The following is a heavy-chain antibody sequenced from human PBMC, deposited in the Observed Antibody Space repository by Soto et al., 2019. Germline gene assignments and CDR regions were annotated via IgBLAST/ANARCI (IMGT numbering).Heavy chain of an antibody. CDR3: ARCLYGDYDPAYFDF. V-gene: IGHV2-5*02. D-gene: IGHD4-17*01. Sequence: SGPTLVKPTQTLTLTCTFSGFSLSTSGVGVGWIRQPPGKAPEWLALIYWDDDKRYSPSLQSRLTITKDTSKNQVVLSMTNVDPVDTATYYCARCLYGDYDPAYFDFWGQGTLVTVSS. CDR2: IYWDDDK. J-gene: IGHJ4*02. CDR1: GFSLSTSGVG.